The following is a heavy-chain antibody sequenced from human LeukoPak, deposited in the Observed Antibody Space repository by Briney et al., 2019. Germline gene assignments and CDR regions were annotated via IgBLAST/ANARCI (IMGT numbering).Heavy chain of an antibody. V-gene: IGHV3-23*01. CDR3: AKAASYYYDSSGYSAVYFQH. Sequence: GGSLRLSCAASGFTFSSYAMSWVRQAPGKGLEWVSAISGSGGSTYYADSVKGRFTISRDNAKNSLYLQMNSLRAEDTALYYCAKAASYYYDSSGYSAVYFQHWGQGTLVTVSS. J-gene: IGHJ1*01. D-gene: IGHD3-22*01. CDR2: ISGSGGST. CDR1: GFTFSSYA.